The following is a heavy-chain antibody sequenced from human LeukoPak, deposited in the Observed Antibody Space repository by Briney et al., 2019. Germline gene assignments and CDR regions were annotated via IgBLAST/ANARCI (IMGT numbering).Heavy chain of an antibody. D-gene: IGHD3-9*01. CDR3: ARDYDILTGDDAFDI. CDR1: GYSISSGYY. V-gene: IGHV4-38-2*02. J-gene: IGHJ3*02. CDR2: IYHSGST. Sequence: SETLSLTCTVSGYSISSGYYWGWIRQPPGKGLEWIGSIYHSGSTYSNPSLKSRVTISVDTSKNQFSLKLSSVTAADTAVYYCARDYDILTGDDAFDIWGQGTMVTVSS.